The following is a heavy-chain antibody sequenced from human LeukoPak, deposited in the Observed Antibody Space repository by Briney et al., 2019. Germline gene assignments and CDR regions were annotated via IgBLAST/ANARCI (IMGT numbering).Heavy chain of an antibody. CDR3: AKARAAVVEAAINY. CDR2: VNSNDRP. Sequence: PGGSLRLSCAASGFNFSNYAMTWVRQAQGKGLEWVSTVNSNDRPYYADSVKGRFTISRDNSKNTLYLQMNTLRVEDTALYYCAKARAAVVEAAINYWGQGILVTVSP. CDR1: GFNFSNYA. D-gene: IGHD2-15*01. J-gene: IGHJ4*02. V-gene: IGHV3-23*01.